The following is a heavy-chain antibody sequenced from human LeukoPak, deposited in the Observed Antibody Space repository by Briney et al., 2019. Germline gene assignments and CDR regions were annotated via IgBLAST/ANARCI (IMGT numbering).Heavy chain of an antibody. D-gene: IGHD5-12*01. CDR3: AIFDTSRPGQVATIEWDAFDI. CDR2: ISSSSSYI. CDR1: GFTFSSYS. V-gene: IGHV3-21*01. Sequence: GGSLRLSCAASGFTFSSYSMNWVRQAPGKGLEWVSSISSSSSYIYYADSVKGRFTISRDNAKNSLYLQMNSLRAEDTAVYYCAIFDTSRPGQVATIEWDAFDIWGQGTMVTVSS. J-gene: IGHJ3*02.